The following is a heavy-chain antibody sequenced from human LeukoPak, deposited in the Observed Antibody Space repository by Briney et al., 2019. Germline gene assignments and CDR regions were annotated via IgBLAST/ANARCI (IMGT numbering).Heavy chain of an antibody. J-gene: IGHJ4*02. CDR1: GFTFSSHW. D-gene: IGHD6-19*01. CDR3: ARDRREQWLSVDY. Sequence: PGGSLRLSCAASGFTFSSHWMSWVRQAPGKGLEWVANIKQDGSQKYYVDSVKGRFTISRDNAKNSLYQQMNSLGAEDTAVYYCARDRREQWLSVDYWGQGTLVTVSS. CDR2: IKQDGSQK. V-gene: IGHV3-7*03.